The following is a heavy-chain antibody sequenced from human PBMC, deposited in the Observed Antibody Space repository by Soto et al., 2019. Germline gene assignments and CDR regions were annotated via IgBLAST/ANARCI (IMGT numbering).Heavy chain of an antibody. CDR3: AKDLIVVVVAATFNAFDI. J-gene: IGHJ3*02. CDR1: GFTFSSYA. CDR2: ISGSGGST. Sequence: PGGSLRLSCAASGFTFSSYAMSRVRQAPGKGLEWVSAISGSGGSTYYADSVKGRFTISRDNSKNTLYLQMNSLRAEDTAVYYCAKDLIVVVVAATFNAFDIWGQGTMVTVSS. V-gene: IGHV3-23*01. D-gene: IGHD2-15*01.